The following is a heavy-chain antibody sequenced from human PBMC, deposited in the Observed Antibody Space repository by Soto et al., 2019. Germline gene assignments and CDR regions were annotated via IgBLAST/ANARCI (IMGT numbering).Heavy chain of an antibody. CDR2: IYYSGST. CDR3: ASLGITIFVGFDP. CDR1: GGSISSGDYY. Sequence: SETLSLTCTVSGGSISSGDYYWSWIRQPPGKGLEWIGYIYYSGSTYYNPSLKSRVTISVDTSKNQFSLKLSSVTAADTAVYYCASLGITIFVGFDPWGQGTLVTVSS. V-gene: IGHV4-30-4*01. D-gene: IGHD3-3*01. J-gene: IGHJ5*02.